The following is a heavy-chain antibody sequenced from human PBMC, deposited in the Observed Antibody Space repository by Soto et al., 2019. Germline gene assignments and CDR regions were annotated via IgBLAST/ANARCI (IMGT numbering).Heavy chain of an antibody. CDR1: GFSLSSYW. CDR2: ISSDGSST. D-gene: IGHD2-15*01. Sequence: PGGSLRLSCAASGFSLSSYWMHWVRQAPGKGLVWVSRISSDGSSTRYADSVKDRFTISRDNAENTLNLQMNSLRAEDTAVYYCARLGRTWHYYYNYMDVWAKGPRSPSP. CDR3: ARLGRTWHYYYNYMDV. V-gene: IGHV3-74*01. J-gene: IGHJ6*03.